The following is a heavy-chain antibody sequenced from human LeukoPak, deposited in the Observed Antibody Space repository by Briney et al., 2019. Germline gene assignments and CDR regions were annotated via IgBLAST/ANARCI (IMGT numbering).Heavy chain of an antibody. CDR1: GFTFSSYE. CDR3: ARDRGTGSNSPYYFDY. CDR2: ISRSGSTI. D-gene: IGHD3-10*01. J-gene: IGHJ4*02. Sequence: GGSLRLSCVASGFTFSSYEMNWVRQAQGKGLEWVSHISRSGSTIYYADSVKGRFTISRDNAKNSLYLQMNSLRAEDTAVYYCARDRGTGSNSPYYFDYWGQGTLVTVSS. V-gene: IGHV3-48*03.